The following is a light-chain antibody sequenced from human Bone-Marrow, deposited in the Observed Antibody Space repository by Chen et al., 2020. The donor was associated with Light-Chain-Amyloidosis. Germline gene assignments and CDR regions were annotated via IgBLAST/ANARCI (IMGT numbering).Light chain of an antibody. CDR3: QSADSSGTYEVI. CDR2: RDT. V-gene: IGLV3-25*03. J-gene: IGLJ2*01. Sequence: SYELTQPPSVSVSPGQTARITCSGDDLPTKYAYWYQQKPVQAPVLVIHRDTERPSGISELFSGSSSGTTATLTFSGVQAEDEADYHCQSADSSGTYEVIFGGGTKLTVL. CDR1: DLPTKY.